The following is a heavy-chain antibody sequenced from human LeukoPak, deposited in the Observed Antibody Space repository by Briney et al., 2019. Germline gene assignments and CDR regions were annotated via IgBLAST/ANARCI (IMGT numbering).Heavy chain of an antibody. D-gene: IGHD3-3*01. V-gene: IGHV5-51*01. CDR3: ARHGLAYYDFWSGPPTEYNWFDP. CDR1: GYSFTSYW. CDR2: IYPGDSDT. Sequence: GESLKISCKGSGYSFTSYWIGWVRQMSGKGLEWMGIIYPGDSDTRYSPSFQGQVTISADKSLSTAYLQWSSLKASDTDMYSCARHGLAYYDFWSGPPTEYNWFDPWGQGTLVTVSS. J-gene: IGHJ5*02.